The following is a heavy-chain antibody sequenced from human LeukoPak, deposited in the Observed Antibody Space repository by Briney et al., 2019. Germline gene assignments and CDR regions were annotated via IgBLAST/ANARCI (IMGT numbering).Heavy chain of an antibody. CDR3: VTGHYDSRMYFDL. D-gene: IGHD3-22*01. J-gene: IGHJ2*01. CDR2: IKFDGSLA. V-gene: IGHV3-74*01. Sequence: PGGSLRLSCGASGLTFNTYWIHWVRQAPGKWLVWVSQIKFDGSLASYADSVKGRFTISRDNTKNTLYLQMNSLGTEDTAVYYCVTGHYDSRMYFDLWGRGTLVIVSS. CDR1: GLTFNTYW.